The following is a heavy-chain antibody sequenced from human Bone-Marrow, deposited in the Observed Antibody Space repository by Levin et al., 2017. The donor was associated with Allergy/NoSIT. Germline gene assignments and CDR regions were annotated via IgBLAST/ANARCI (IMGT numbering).Heavy chain of an antibody. CDR3: ARDYYGSGAKYYFDY. V-gene: IGHV1-46*03. D-gene: IGHD3-10*01. CDR1: GYTFTSYY. Sequence: GESLKISCKASGYTFTSYYMHWVRQAPGQGLEWMGIINPSGGSTSYAQKFQGRVTMTRDTSTSTVYMELSSLRSEDTAVYYCARDYYGSGAKYYFDYWGQGTLVTVSS. J-gene: IGHJ4*02. CDR2: INPSGGST.